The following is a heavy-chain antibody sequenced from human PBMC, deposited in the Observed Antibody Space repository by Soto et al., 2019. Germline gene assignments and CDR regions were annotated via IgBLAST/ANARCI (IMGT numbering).Heavy chain of an antibody. Sequence: QAQLVQSGAEVKKPGASVKVSCKASGYTFTGAYIHWVRQAPGQGLEWMGCINPNSGGTEFAQKIQGRVTVTRDTSITTVYMEMIRLRSDDTGVYSCARDFTTRSYGVDVWGQGTAVTVSS. J-gene: IGHJ6*02. D-gene: IGHD3-10*01. V-gene: IGHV1-2*02. CDR2: INPNSGGT. CDR1: GYTFTGAY. CDR3: ARDFTTRSYGVDV.